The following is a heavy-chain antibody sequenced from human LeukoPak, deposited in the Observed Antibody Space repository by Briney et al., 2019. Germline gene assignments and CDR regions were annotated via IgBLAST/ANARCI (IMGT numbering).Heavy chain of an antibody. J-gene: IGHJ4*02. V-gene: IGHV1-46*01. CDR3: ARPDYGDRFDY. CDR1: GYTFTSYY. D-gene: IGHD4-17*01. Sequence: GESLRISCKGSGYTFTSYYMHWVRQAPGQGLEWMGIINPSGGSTSYAQKFQGRVTMTRDTSTSTVYMELSSLRSEDTAVYYCARPDYGDRFDYWGQGTLVTVSS. CDR2: INPSGGST.